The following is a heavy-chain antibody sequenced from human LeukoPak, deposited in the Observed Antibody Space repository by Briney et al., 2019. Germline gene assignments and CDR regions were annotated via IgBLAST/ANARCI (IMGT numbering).Heavy chain of an antibody. Sequence: GGSLRHSCAASGFTFSSYSMNWVRQAPGKGLEWVSSISSSSSYIYYADSVKGRFTISRDNAKNSLYLQMNSLRAEDTAVYYCARGLTTVIDYWGQGTLVTVSS. CDR1: GFTFSSYS. D-gene: IGHD4-17*01. V-gene: IGHV3-21*01. CDR2: ISSSSSYI. J-gene: IGHJ4*02. CDR3: ARGLTTVIDY.